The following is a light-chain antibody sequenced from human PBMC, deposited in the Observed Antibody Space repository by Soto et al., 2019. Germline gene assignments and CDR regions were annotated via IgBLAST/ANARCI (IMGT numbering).Light chain of an antibody. V-gene: IGLV2-14*01. CDR3: SSYTSSSTLL. J-gene: IGLJ2*01. CDR1: SSDVGGYNY. CDR2: DVS. Sequence: QSALTQPASVSGSPGQSITISCTGTSSDVGGYNYVSWYQQHPGKAPKLMIYDVSRRPSGVSDRFSASKSGNTASLTISGLLVEDEADYYCSSYTSSSTLLFGGGTKLTV.